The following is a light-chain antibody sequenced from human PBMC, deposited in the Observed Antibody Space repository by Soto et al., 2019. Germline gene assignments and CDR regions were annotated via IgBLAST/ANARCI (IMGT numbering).Light chain of an antibody. CDR1: QSVSNN. CDR2: GAS. Sequence: EIVLTQSPATLSLSPGERATLSCRAGQSVSNNLAWYQQKPGQAPRLLIYGASTRATGIPDRLSGSGSGTDFTLTISRLEPEDFAVYYCQQYATSPITFGQGTRLEIK. V-gene: IGKV3-20*01. J-gene: IGKJ5*01. CDR3: QQYATSPIT.